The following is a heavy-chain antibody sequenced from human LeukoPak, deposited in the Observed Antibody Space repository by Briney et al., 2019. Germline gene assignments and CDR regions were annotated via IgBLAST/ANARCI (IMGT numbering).Heavy chain of an antibody. D-gene: IGHD2-2*01. Sequence: GASVKVSCKASGYTVTSYGISWGRQAPGQGLQWMGWISAYNGNTNYAQKLQGRVTMTTDTSTSTAYMELRSLRSDDTAVYYCARDFLGYCSSTSCYGGDYWGQGPLVSVSS. CDR3: ARDFLGYCSSTSCYGGDY. J-gene: IGHJ4*02. V-gene: IGHV1-18*04. CDR2: ISAYNGNT. CDR1: GYTVTSYG.